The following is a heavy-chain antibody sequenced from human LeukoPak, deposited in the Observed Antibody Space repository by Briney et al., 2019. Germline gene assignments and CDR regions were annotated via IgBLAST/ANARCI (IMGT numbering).Heavy chain of an antibody. D-gene: IGHD2-2*01. CDR1: GFTFSGYW. J-gene: IGHJ4*02. CDR2: IKQDGSEK. CDR3: ARDRGYCGSTSCDYFDY. Sequence: PGGSLRLSCAASGFTFSGYWMSWVRQAPGKGLEWVANIKQDGSEKYYVDSVKGRFTISRDNAKNSLYLQMNSLRAEDTAVYYCARDRGYCGSTSCDYFDYWGQGTLVTVSS. V-gene: IGHV3-7*03.